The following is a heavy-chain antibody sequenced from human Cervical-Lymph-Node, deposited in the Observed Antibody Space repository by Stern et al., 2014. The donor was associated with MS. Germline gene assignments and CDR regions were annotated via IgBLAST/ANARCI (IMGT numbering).Heavy chain of an antibody. D-gene: IGHD1-14*01. Sequence: VQLVESGPGLVKPSETLSLTCTVSGSSISSYYWSWIRQPPGKGLEWIGYIYYSGSTNYNPSLKSRITISVDTSKNQFSLKLSSVTAADTAIYYCARGTGWFDPWGQGTLVTVSS. CDR1: GSSISSYY. J-gene: IGHJ5*02. CDR3: ARGTGWFDP. CDR2: IYYSGST. V-gene: IGHV4-59*01.